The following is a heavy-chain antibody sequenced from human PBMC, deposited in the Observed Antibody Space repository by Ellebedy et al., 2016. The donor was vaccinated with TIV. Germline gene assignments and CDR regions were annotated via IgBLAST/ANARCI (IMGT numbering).Heavy chain of an antibody. V-gene: IGHV3-33*07. CDR2: IWYDGSKS. CDR1: GFTFSRNA. D-gene: IGHD3-10*01. Sequence: GESLKISXAASGFTFSRNAMTWVRQAPGKGLEWVAFIWYDGSKSQYADSVKGRFTFSRDNSKNTLSLQMNSLRAEDTAVYYCARGNYYGSGSDYWGQGTLVTVSS. J-gene: IGHJ4*02. CDR3: ARGNYYGSGSDY.